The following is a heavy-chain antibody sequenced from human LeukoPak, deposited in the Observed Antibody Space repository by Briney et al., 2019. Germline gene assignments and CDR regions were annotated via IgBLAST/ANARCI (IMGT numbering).Heavy chain of an antibody. Sequence: QTGGSLRLSCTTFEFTFGDYALSWVRQAPGKGLEWVGLIRKKEGFGWSTEYAASVDGRFSISRDDSKSIAYLQMNSLQTEDTAVYYCTRAGIVATIGYGMDVWGQGTTVTVSS. CDR2: IRKKEGFGWST. CDR3: TRAGIVATIGYGMDV. J-gene: IGHJ6*02. V-gene: IGHV3-49*04. D-gene: IGHD5-12*01. CDR1: EFTFGDYA.